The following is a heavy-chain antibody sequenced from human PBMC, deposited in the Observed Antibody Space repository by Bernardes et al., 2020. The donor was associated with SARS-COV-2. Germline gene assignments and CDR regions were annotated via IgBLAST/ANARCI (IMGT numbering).Heavy chain of an antibody. V-gene: IGHV3-21*01. CDR2: ISSSSSYI. J-gene: IGHJ4*02. CDR3: ARGASPYSGSYFPLWY. Sequence: GGSLRLSCAASGFTFSSYSMNWVRQAPGKGLEWVSSISSSSSYIYYADSVKGRFTISRDNAKNSLYLQMNSLRAEDTAVYYCARGASPYSGSYFPLWYWGQGTLVTVSS. CDR1: GFTFSSYS. D-gene: IGHD1-26*01.